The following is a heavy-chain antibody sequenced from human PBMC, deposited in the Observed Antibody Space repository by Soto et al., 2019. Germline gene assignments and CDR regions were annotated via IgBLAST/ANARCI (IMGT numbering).Heavy chain of an antibody. CDR3: ARVGHLVFCNSASCYDAFAI. V-gene: IGHV3-23*01. J-gene: IGHJ3*02. D-gene: IGHD2-2*01. CDR1: GFSFSNYA. Sequence: EVQLLESGGGLVQPGGSLRLSCAASGFSFSNYAMTWVRQAPGKGLEWVSTLTGDGGDTYYADSVKGRFTISRDNSKNTLFLQMNSLRAEDTAVYYCARVGHLVFCNSASCYDAFAIWGQGTMVTVSS. CDR2: LTGDGGDT.